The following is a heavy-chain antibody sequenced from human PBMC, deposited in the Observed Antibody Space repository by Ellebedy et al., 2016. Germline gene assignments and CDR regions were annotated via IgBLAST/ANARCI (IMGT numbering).Heavy chain of an antibody. D-gene: IGHD6-19*01. J-gene: IGHJ4*02. CDR3: TRGAQWLIGLVDN. CDR2: IYYSGST. V-gene: IGHV4-31*03. CDR1: GDSISSGGHY. Sequence: SETLSLXCTVSGDSISSGGHYWSWIRQHPGKGLEWIGYIYYSGSTYSNPSLKSRVTISIDSSKNQFSLKLSSVSAADTAIYYCTRGAQWLIGLVDNWGQGTLVTVSS.